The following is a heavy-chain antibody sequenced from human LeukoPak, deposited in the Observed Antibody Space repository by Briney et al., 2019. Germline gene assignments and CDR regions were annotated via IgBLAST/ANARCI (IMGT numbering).Heavy chain of an antibody. V-gene: IGHV4-30-2*01. CDR2: IYHSGST. Sequence: SETLSLTCAVSGGSISSGGYSWSWIRQPPGKGLEWIGYIYHSGSTYYNPSLKSRVTISVDTSKNQFSLKLSSVTAADTAVYYCARADSSSWSYNWFDPWGQGTLVTVSS. J-gene: IGHJ5*02. CDR3: ARADSSSWSYNWFDP. CDR1: GGSISSGGYS. D-gene: IGHD6-13*01.